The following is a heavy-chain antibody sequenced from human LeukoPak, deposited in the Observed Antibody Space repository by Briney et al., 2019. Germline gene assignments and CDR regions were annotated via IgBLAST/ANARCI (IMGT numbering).Heavy chain of an antibody. J-gene: IGHJ4*02. CDR2: ITSNGAET. CDR3: AKRGWPYFLDY. V-gene: IGHV3-23*01. Sequence: PGGSLRLSCAASGFWFSNYGMNWVRQAPGKGLEWVSVITSNGAETYYADSVKGRFTVFRDNSKNTLYLQMNSLRADDTAVYYCAKRGWPYFLDYWGQGTPVTVSS. CDR1: GFWFSNYG. D-gene: IGHD6-19*01.